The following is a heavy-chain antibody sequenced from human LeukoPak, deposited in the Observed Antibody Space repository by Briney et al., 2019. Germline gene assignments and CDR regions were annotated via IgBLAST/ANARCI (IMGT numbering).Heavy chain of an antibody. D-gene: IGHD5/OR15-5a*01. CDR3: ASSSTGFFDY. CDR1: GLTFSSYW. CDR2: INQDGSEK. Sequence: GGSLRLSCAASGLTFSSYWMSWVHQAPGKGLEWVASINQDGSEKYYVDSVKGRFTISRDNTKNSLYLQMNSLRAEDTAVYYCASSSTGFFDYWGQGTLVIVSS. V-gene: IGHV3-7*05. J-gene: IGHJ4*02.